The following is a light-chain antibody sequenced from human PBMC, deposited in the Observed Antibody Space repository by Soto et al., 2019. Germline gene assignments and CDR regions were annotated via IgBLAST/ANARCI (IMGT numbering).Light chain of an antibody. V-gene: IGLV2-8*01. CDR3: GSYVGSKSFV. CDR1: SSDIGDYNY. Sequence: QSALTQPPSASGSLGQSVTISCTGTSSDIGDYNYVSWYQQHAGKAPKLMIYEVSQRPSGVPDRFSGSQSGNTASLTVSGLQAEDEADYYCGSYVGSKSFVFGGGTKLTVL. J-gene: IGLJ3*02. CDR2: EVS.